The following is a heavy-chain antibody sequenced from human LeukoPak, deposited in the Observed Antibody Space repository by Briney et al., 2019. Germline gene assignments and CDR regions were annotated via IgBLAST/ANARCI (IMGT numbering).Heavy chain of an antibody. J-gene: IGHJ5*02. CDR1: GVSIGTKY. CDR3: ARLDILVPRAVEWFDP. CDR2: ISSIGTT. Sequence: SETLCLTCTVSGVSIGTKYWSWIRRPARRGLEWIGRISSIGTTDYSPSLKGRATMSLDTSKNQFSLSLRSVTAADTAVYYCARLDILVPRAVEWFDPWGQGTLVVVSS. D-gene: IGHD3-9*01. V-gene: IGHV4-4*07.